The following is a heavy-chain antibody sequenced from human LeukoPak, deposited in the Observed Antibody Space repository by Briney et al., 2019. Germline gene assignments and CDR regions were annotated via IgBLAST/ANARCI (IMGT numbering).Heavy chain of an antibody. D-gene: IGHD2-2*01. CDR2: MNPNSGNT. J-gene: IGHJ6*03. V-gene: IGHV1-8*03. CDR1: VYTFTSYD. CDR3: ARGPIFRQVPAAYDYYYYYMDV. Sequence: ASVKVSCKASVYTFTSYDINWVRQATGQGLEWMGWMNPNSGNTGYAQKFQGRVTITRNTSISTAYMELSSLRSEDTAVYYCARGPIFRQVPAAYDYYYYYMDVWGKGTTVTVSS.